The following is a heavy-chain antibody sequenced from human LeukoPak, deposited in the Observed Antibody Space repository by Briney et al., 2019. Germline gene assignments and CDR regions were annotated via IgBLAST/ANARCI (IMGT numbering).Heavy chain of an antibody. CDR1: GYTFTSYA. Sequence: ASVKVSCKASGYTFTSYAMNWVRQATGQGLEWMGWINTNTGNPTYAQGFTGRFVFSLDTSVSTAYLQISSLKAEDTAVYYCARSYYFDSSAYYLFDYWGQGTLVTVSS. J-gene: IGHJ4*02. CDR2: INTNTGNP. CDR3: ARSYYFDSSAYYLFDY. D-gene: IGHD3-22*01. V-gene: IGHV7-4-1*02.